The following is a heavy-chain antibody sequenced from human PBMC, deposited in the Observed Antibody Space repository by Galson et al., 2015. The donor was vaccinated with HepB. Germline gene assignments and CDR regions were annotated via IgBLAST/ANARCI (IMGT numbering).Heavy chain of an antibody. CDR3: AKGSVLWFGELL. Sequence: SLRLSCAASGFTFSSYAMSWVRQAPGKGLEWASAISGSGGSTYYADSVKGRFTISRDNSKNTLYLQMNSLRAEDTAVYYCAKGSVLWFGELLWGQGTLVTVSS. D-gene: IGHD3-10*01. CDR2: ISGSGGST. CDR1: GFTFSSYA. V-gene: IGHV3-23*01. J-gene: IGHJ4*02.